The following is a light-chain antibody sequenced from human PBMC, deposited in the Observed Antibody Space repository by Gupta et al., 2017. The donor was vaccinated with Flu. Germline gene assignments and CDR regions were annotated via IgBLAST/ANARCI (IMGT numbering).Light chain of an antibody. CDR1: QSISSSY. CDR3: QQYCSSPRFR. Sequence: TLSLSPGERATLSCRASQSISSSYSAWYQQKPGQAPRLLISGASTMDTGIPGRFSGSRSGTDFTLTISRLNPKAFAVYYCQQYCSSPRFRFGDGTKVDI. J-gene: IGKJ3*01. V-gene: IGKV3-20*01. CDR2: GAS.